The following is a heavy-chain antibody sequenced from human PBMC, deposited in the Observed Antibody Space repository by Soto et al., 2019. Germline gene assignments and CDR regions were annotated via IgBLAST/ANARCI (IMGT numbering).Heavy chain of an antibody. Sequence: PGGSLRLSCAASGFTFSDYYMSWIRQAPGKGLEWVSYISSSGSSIYYADSVKGRFTISRDNSKNSLYLQMNSLRVEDTAVYYYATGPYDSGAYYYVMHWYFDLWGRGTLVTVSS. V-gene: IGHV3-11*01. CDR1: GFTFSDYY. CDR3: ATGPYDSGAYYYVMHWYFDL. D-gene: IGHD3-22*01. J-gene: IGHJ2*01. CDR2: ISSSGSSI.